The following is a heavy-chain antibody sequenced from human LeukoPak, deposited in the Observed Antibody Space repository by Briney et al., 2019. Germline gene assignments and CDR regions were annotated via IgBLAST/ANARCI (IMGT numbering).Heavy chain of an antibody. Sequence: SETLSLTCTVSGGSISSYYWSWIRRPPGKRLEWIGYMYYSGDTNYNPSLKSRVTISVDTSKNQFSLRLSSVTAADTAVYYCARHKFYCDSRSYPISPFDIWGQGTLVTVSS. CDR2: MYYSGDT. J-gene: IGHJ3*02. CDR3: ARHKFYCDSRSYPISPFDI. V-gene: IGHV4-59*08. D-gene: IGHD3-22*01. CDR1: GGSISSYY.